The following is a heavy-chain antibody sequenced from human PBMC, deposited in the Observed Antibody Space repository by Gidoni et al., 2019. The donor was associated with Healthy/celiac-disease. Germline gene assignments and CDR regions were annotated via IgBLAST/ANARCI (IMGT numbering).Heavy chain of an antibody. J-gene: IGHJ6*02. CDR3: ARATRGIVATFGEGPEYGMDV. CDR1: GGSFSGYY. D-gene: IGHD5-12*01. V-gene: IGHV4-34*01. CDR2: INHSGST. Sequence: QVQLQQWGAGLLKPSETLSLTCAVYGGSFSGYYWSWIRQPPGKGLEWIGEINHSGSTNYNPSLKSRVTISVDTSKNQFSLKLSSVTAADTAVYYCARATRGIVATFGEGPEYGMDVWGQGTTVTVSS.